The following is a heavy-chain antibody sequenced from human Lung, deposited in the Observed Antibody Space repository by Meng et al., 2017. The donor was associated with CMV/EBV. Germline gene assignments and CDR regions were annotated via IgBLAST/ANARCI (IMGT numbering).Heavy chain of an antibody. CDR3: ATRRSGGSAPGWAWGMDV. CDR1: GFTGSANY. Sequence: GESLKISCVASGFTGSANYMSWVRQAPGKGLEWVSVINSGGWTYYADSVKGRFTISRDNSKNTVYLQLNSLRAEDTAMYYCATRRSGGSAPGWAWGMDVWGQGTTVTVSS. V-gene: IGHV3-53*01. CDR2: INSGGWT. J-gene: IGHJ6*02. D-gene: IGHD1-26*01.